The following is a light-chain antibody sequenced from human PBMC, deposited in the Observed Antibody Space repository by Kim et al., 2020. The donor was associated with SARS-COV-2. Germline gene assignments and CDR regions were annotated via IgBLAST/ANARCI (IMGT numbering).Light chain of an antibody. CDR1: SGNRTYA. V-gene: IGLV4-69*01. J-gene: IGLJ3*02. CDR3: QTWDTDIMV. Sequence: SAKLTTTLSSGNRTYAIAGHQKQPEKGPRYLMKVNGDGSHSKGDGIPDRFSGSSSGAERYLTISSLQSEDEADYYCQTWDTDIMVFGGGTKLTVL. CDR2: VNGDGSH.